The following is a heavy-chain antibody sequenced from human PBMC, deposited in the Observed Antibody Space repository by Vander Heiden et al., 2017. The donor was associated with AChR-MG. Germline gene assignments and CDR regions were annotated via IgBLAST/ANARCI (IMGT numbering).Heavy chain of an antibody. V-gene: IGHV4-31*03. Sequence: QVRLQESGPGLVPPSQTLSLTCTVSGVSIITEDYYWTWIRQHPGKGLEWIGYIFYTGDTYHTPSLNSRVTISVDTSKNQFSLNLTSVTAADTAVYYCVRDRSVRWDSGHLAAAGTFDLWGQGTTVTVSS. CDR1: GVSIITEDYY. CDR3: VRDRSVRWDSGHLAAAGTFDL. J-gene: IGHJ3*01. CDR2: IFYTGDT. D-gene: IGHD6-13*01.